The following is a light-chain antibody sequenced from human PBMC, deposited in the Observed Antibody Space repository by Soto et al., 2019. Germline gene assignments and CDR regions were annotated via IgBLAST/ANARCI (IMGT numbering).Light chain of an antibody. CDR3: QKYNSAPQT. Sequence: DIQMTQSPSSLSASVGDRVTISCRASQGISNHLAWYQQKPGKVPELLIYAAYTLQSGVPSRVSGRGSGTDFTLTISSLQPEDLATYYCQKYNSAPQTFGPGTKVDI. CDR2: AAY. J-gene: IGKJ3*01. CDR1: QGISNH. V-gene: IGKV1-27*01.